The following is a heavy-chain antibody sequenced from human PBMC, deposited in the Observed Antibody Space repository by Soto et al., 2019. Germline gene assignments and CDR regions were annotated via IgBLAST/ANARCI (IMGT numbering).Heavy chain of an antibody. Sequence: EVQLLESGGGLVQPGESLRLSCAASGFTFSSYALTWVRQAPGKGLEWVSAISNNGGSTYYADSVKGRFTVSRDNSTNTLYLQMNSLRAEDTAVYYCAKGYIAGATGWFDPWGEGTLVTVSS. CDR1: GFTFSSYA. J-gene: IGHJ5*02. CDR2: ISNNGGST. V-gene: IGHV3-23*01. CDR3: AKGYIAGATGWFDP. D-gene: IGHD6-19*01.